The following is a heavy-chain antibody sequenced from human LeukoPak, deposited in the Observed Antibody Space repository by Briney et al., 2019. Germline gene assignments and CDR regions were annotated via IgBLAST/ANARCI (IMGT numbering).Heavy chain of an antibody. CDR3: ARDIAVAGSLYDAFDI. CDR1: GGSISSYY. J-gene: IGHJ3*02. CDR2: IYYSGST. V-gene: IGHV4-59*01. Sequence: SETLSLTCTVSGGSISSYYWSWIRQPPGKGREWIGYIYYSGSTNYNPSLKSRVTISVDTSKNQYSLKLSSVTAADTAVYYCARDIAVAGSLYDAFDIWGQGTMVTVSS. D-gene: IGHD6-19*01.